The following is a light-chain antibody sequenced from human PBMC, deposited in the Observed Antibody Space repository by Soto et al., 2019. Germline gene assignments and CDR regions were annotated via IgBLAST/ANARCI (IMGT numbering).Light chain of an antibody. CDR3: QQRNIWPPVT. V-gene: IGKV3-11*01. CDR1: ERVSNN. Sequence: IVLKESPATLSVSPGERATLYCRASERVSNNLAWYQQKPGQAPRLLIYDASNRATGSPARFSGSGSGADFTLTISSIEPEDFAVYYCQQRNIWPPVTFGQGTRLEIK. CDR2: DAS. J-gene: IGKJ5*01.